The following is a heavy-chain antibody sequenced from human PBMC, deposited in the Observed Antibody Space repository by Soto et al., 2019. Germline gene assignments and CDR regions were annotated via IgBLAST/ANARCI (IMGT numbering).Heavy chain of an antibody. CDR2: IYTSGST. D-gene: IGHD1-1*01. Sequence: QVQLQESGPGLVKPSETLSLTCTVSGGSISSYYWSWIRQPAGKGLEWIGRIYTSGSTNYNPSLKSRVTMSVDTSKNQFSLQLSSVTAADTAVYYCARGGTGTDYYYYYGMDVWGQGTTVTVSS. CDR3: ARGGTGTDYYYYYGMDV. J-gene: IGHJ6*02. V-gene: IGHV4-4*07. CDR1: GGSISSYY.